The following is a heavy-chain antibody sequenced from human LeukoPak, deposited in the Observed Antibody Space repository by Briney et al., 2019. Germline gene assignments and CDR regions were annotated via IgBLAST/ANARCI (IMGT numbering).Heavy chain of an antibody. CDR2: INHSGST. CDR3: ARGLKDIVVVPAAIGWFDP. D-gene: IGHD2-2*02. J-gene: IGHJ5*02. CDR1: GGSFSGYY. V-gene: IGHV4-34*01. Sequence: PSETLSLTCAVYGGSFSGYYWSWIRQPPGKGLEWIGEINHSGSTNYNPSFKSRVTISVDTSKNQFSLKLSSVTAADTAVYYCARGLKDIVVVPAAIGWFDPWGQGTLVTVSS.